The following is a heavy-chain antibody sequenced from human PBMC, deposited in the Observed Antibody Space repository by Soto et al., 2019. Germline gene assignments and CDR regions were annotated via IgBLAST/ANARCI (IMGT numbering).Heavy chain of an antibody. CDR2: IYYTGGT. J-gene: IGHJ4*02. CDR1: GGSVSSGSYY. V-gene: IGHV4-61*03. CDR3: ARLEVGLDY. D-gene: IGHD2-2*01. Sequence: QVQLQESGPGLVQPSETLSLTCSVSGGSVSSGSYYWSWIRQSPEKGLEWIGYIYYTGGTKYNHSLTSQVNISADTARNHFSLKLKSVTDADTAVYYCARLEVGLDYWGQGVLGTVYS.